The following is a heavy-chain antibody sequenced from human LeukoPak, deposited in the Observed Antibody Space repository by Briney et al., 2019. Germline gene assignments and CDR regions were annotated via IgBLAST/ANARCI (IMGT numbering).Heavy chain of an antibody. J-gene: IGHJ4*02. CDR3: AKRGATPSGGYYFDY. D-gene: IGHD1-26*01. Sequence: PGRSLRLSCAASGFTFDDYAMHWVRQAPGKGLEWVSGISWNSGSIGYADSVKGRFTISRDNSKNTLYLQMNSLRAEDTAVYYCAKRGATPSGGYYFDYWGQGTLVTVSS. CDR2: ISWNSGSI. V-gene: IGHV3-9*01. CDR1: GFTFDDYA.